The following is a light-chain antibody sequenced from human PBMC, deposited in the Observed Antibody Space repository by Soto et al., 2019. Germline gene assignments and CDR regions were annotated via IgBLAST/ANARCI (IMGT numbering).Light chain of an antibody. CDR3: RPSTSSGTPV. Sequence: QSARTQPASVSGSPGQSITISCTGTSSDVGGYNYVSWYQHHPGKVPKLMIYDVTNRPSGVSNRFSGSKSGNTASLTISGLQAEYEAEYSCRPSTSSGTPVFRTWPKVNVL. CDR2: DVT. CDR1: SSDVGGYNY. V-gene: IGLV2-14*03. J-gene: IGLJ1*01.